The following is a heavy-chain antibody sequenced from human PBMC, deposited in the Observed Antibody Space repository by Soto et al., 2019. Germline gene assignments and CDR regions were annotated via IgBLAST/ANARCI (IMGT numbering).Heavy chain of an antibody. D-gene: IGHD6-19*01. CDR1: GYTFTGYA. J-gene: IGHJ4*02. V-gene: IGHV1-3*05. CDR3: ARAVAVPADFDY. CDR2: INAGNGNT. Sequence: QAQLVQSGAEEKKPGASVKVSCKASGYTFTGYAMHWVRQAPGQRLEWMGWINAGNGNTKYSQKFQARVTITRDTSASTAYMELSSLRSEDTAVYYCARAVAVPADFDYWGQGTLVTVSS.